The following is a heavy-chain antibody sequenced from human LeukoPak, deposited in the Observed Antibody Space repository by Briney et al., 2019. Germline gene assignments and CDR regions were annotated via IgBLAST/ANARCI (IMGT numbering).Heavy chain of an antibody. J-gene: IGHJ3*02. D-gene: IGHD2-15*01. CDR1: GFTFSSYW. Sequence: GGSLRLSCAASGFTFSSYWMSWVRQAPGKGLEWVSVIYSGGSTYYADSVKGRFTISRDNSKNTLYLQMNSLRAEDTAVYYCAREGDRSHHAFDIWGQGTMVTVSS. CDR2: IYSGGST. V-gene: IGHV3-53*01. CDR3: AREGDRSHHAFDI.